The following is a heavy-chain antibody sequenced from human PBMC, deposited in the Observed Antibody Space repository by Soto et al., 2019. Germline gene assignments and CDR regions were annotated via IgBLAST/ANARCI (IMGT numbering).Heavy chain of an antibody. V-gene: IGHV3-74*01. Sequence: PGGSLRLSCAASGFTFSSYWMHWVRQVPGKGLVWVSRINSDGTTTTYADSVKGRFTISRDSAKNTLYLQMNSLRAEDTAVYYCASNPSGGYRYDMWGQGTMVTVSS. CDR1: GFTFSSYW. J-gene: IGHJ3*02. CDR3: ASNPSGGYRYDM. D-gene: IGHD2-21*01. CDR2: INSDGTTT.